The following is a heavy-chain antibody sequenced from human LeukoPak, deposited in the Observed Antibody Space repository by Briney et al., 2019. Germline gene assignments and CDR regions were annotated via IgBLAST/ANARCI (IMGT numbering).Heavy chain of an antibody. V-gene: IGHV1-18*01. Sequence: GASVKVSCKASGYTFTSYGISWVRQAPGQGLEWMGWISAYNGNTNYAQKFQGRVTITADESTSTAYMELSSLRSEDTAVYYCARVPAAAGNGYWGQGTLVTVSS. CDR1: GYTFTSYG. D-gene: IGHD6-13*01. CDR2: ISAYNGNT. CDR3: ARVPAAAGNGY. J-gene: IGHJ4*02.